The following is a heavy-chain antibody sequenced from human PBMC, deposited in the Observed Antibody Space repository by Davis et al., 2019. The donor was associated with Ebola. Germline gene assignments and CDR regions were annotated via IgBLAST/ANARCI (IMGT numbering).Heavy chain of an antibody. CDR3: TTDGTVTANNDAFDV. J-gene: IGHJ3*01. D-gene: IGHD2-21*02. Sequence: SVKVSCKASGGTFSSYAISWVRQAPGQGLEWMGGIIPIFGTANYAQKFQGRVTITADESTSTAYMELSSLRSEDTAVYYCTTDGTVTANNDAFDVWGQGTLVTVSS. CDR2: IIPIFGTA. V-gene: IGHV1-69*13. CDR1: GGTFSSYA.